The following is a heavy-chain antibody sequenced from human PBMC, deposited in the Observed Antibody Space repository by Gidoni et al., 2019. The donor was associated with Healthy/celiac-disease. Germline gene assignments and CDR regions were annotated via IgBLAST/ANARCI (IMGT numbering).Heavy chain of an antibody. CDR1: GFTFSGYG. CDR2: ISYDGSKK. J-gene: IGHJ4*02. V-gene: IGHV3-30*18. CDR3: AKDGPTMVRGFGIDY. D-gene: IGHD3-10*01. Sequence: QVQLVESGGGVVQPGRSLRLSCAASGFTFSGYGMHWVRQAPGKGLEWVAVISYDGSKKYYADSVKGRFTISRDNSKNTLYLQMNSLRAEDTAVYYCAKDGPTMVRGFGIDYWGQGTLVTVSS.